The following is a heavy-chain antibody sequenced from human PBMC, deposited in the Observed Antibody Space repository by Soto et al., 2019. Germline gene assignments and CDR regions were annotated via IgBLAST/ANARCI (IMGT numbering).Heavy chain of an antibody. Sequence: GESLKISCEGAGYKLGSAWIGWVRRKPGKGLEWMGIIKPGTSDIRYSPSFRGQVTISAGEAANTAFLQWSSLKTSDTAIYYCARQISFVCDSWGQGTLVTVSS. CDR1: GYKLGSAW. CDR2: IKPGTSDI. CDR3: ARQISFVCDS. J-gene: IGHJ4*02. D-gene: IGHD3-16*01. V-gene: IGHV5-51*01.